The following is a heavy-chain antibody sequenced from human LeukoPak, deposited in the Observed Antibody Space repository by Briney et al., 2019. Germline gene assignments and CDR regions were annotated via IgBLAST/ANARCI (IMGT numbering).Heavy chain of an antibody. J-gene: IGHJ4*02. CDR3: ARALNPLPGTYYFDY. CDR1: GASINSHY. V-gene: IGHV4-4*07. Sequence: SETLSLTCAVSGASINSHYWSWIRQPAGKGLEWIVRIYISGSTNYNSSLQSRVTMSVDTSKNQFSLKLSSVTAADTAVYYCARALNPLPGTYYFDYWGQGTLVTVSS. CDR2: IYISGST. D-gene: IGHD2-15*01.